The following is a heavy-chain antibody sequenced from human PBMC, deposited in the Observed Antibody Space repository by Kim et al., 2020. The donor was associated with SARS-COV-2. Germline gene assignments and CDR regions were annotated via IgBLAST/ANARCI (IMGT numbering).Heavy chain of an antibody. CDR1: GYSISSGYY. CDR3: ARDGASSSWYDYYGMDV. CDR2: IYHSGST. D-gene: IGHD6-13*01. J-gene: IGHJ6*02. V-gene: IGHV4-38-2*02. Sequence: SETLSLTCTVSGYSISSGYYWGWIRQPPGKRLEWIGSIYHSGSTYYNPSLKSRVTISVDTSKNQFSLKLSSVTAADTAVYYCARDGASSSWYDYYGMDVWGQGTTVTVSS.